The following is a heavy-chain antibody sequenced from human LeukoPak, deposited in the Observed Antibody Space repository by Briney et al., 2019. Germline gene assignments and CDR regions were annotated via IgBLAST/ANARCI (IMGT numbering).Heavy chain of an antibody. CDR2: INHSGST. V-gene: IGHV4-34*01. D-gene: IGHD3-16*02. J-gene: IGHJ4*02. CDR3: ARGLDDYIWGSYRYTRTIPFDY. Sequence: PSETLSLTCAVYGGSFSGYYWSWIRQPPGKGLEWTGEINHSGSTNYNPSLKSRVTISVDTSKNQFSLKLSSVTAADTAVYYCARGLDDYIWGSYRYTRTIPFDYWGQGTLVTVSS. CDR1: GGSFSGYY.